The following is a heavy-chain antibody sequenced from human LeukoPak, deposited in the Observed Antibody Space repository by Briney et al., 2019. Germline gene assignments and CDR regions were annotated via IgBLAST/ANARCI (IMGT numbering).Heavy chain of an antibody. CDR3: ARNRVYTGWSPLDV. Sequence: PSETLSLTCTVSDDSLSSSTYYWGWIRQPPGTGLEWIGSVYYSGSTYYNPSLKSRVTISVDTSKNQFSLKVSSVTAADTAVYYCARNRVYTGWSPLDVWGQGTTVTVSS. CDR1: DDSLSSSTYY. D-gene: IGHD6-19*01. CDR2: VYYSGST. J-gene: IGHJ6*02. V-gene: IGHV4-39*01.